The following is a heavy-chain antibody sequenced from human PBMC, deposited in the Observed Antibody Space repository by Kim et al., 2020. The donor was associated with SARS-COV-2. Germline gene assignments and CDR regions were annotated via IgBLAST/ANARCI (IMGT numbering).Heavy chain of an antibody. CDR2: ISYDGSNK. CDR3: ARVPSGDILTGYFSEFYFDY. Sequence: GGSLRLSCAASGFPFSSYAMNWVRQAPGKGLEWVAVISYDGSNKYYADSVKGRFTISRDSSRNTLLLHMNSLRVADTAMYYCARVPSGDILTGYFSEFYFDYWGLGTLVTVSS. D-gene: IGHD3-9*01. CDR1: GFPFSSYA. V-gene: IGHV3-30*04. J-gene: IGHJ4*02.